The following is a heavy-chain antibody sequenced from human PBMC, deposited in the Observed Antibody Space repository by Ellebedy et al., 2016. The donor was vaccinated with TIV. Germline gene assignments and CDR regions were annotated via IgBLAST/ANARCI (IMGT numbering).Heavy chain of an antibody. CDR2: IGSDESSA. Sequence: GESLKISCAASGFTLSSYWMYWVRQAPGQGLVWVSRIGSDESSATYADSVKGRFTISRDNAKNTLYLQMNSLRAEDTAVYYCTRDGPSTWYGGDIWGQGTMVAVSS. D-gene: IGHD4-23*01. CDR3: TRDGPSTWYGGDI. CDR1: GFTLSSYW. V-gene: IGHV3-74*03. J-gene: IGHJ3*02.